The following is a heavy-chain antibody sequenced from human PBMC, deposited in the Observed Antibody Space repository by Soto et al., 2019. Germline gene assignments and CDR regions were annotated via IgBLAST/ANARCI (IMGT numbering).Heavy chain of an antibody. V-gene: IGHV3-7*05. CDR2: IKQDGSEK. CDR3: ARRGSYDFWVVFDY. J-gene: IGHJ4*02. CDR1: GFTFSSYW. D-gene: IGHD3-3*01. Sequence: GGSLRLSCAASGFTFSSYWMSWVRQAPGKGLEWVANIKQDGSEKYYVDSVKGRFTISRDNAKNSLYLQMNSLRAEDTAVYYCARRGSYDFWVVFDYWGQGTLVTVSS.